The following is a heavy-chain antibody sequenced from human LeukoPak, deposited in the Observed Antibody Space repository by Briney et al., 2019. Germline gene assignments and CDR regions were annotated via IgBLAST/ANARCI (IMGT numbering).Heavy chain of an antibody. CDR3: AKVSYGFSFNPASGY. CDR2: IWYDGSNK. D-gene: IGHD5-18*01. J-gene: IGHJ4*02. CDR1: GFTFSSYG. V-gene: IGHV3-33*06. Sequence: GGSLRLSCAASGFTFSSYGMHWVRQAPGKGLEWVAVIWYDGSNKYYADSVKGRFTISRDNSKNTLYLQMNSLRAEDTAVYYCAKVSYGFSFNPASGYWGQGTLVTVSS.